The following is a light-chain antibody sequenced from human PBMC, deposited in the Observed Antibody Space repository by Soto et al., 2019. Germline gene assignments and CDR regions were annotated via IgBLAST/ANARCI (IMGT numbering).Light chain of an antibody. CDR2: DVY. V-gene: IGKV1-5*01. CDR1: QSVSNW. Sequence: DIQMTQSPSTLSASVGERVTITCRASQSVSNWLAWYQQKPGKAPKLLIYDVYSLESGVQSRFSGSGSGTEFALTIRSLQPEDSATYYCKQLKSYPLTFGGGTKVDIK. CDR3: KQLKSYPLT. J-gene: IGKJ4*01.